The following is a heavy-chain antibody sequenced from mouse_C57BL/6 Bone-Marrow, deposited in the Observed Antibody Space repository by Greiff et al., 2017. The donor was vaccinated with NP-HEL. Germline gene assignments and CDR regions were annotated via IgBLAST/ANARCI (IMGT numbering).Heavy chain of an antibody. V-gene: IGHV1-69*01. J-gene: IGHJ1*03. D-gene: IGHD1-1*01. CDR1: GYTFTSYW. CDR2: IDPSDSYT. Sequence: QVHVKQPGAELVMPGASVKLSCKASGYTFTSYWMHWVKQRPGQGLEWIGEIDPSDSYTNYNQKFKGKSTLTVDKSSSTAYMQLSSLTSEDSAVYYCARSTTTVVAKRYFDVWGTGTTVTVSS. CDR3: ARSTTTVVAKRYFDV.